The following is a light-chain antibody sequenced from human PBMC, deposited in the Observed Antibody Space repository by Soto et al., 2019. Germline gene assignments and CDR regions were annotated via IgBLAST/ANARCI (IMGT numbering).Light chain of an antibody. J-gene: IGLJ1*01. V-gene: IGLV2-23*01. CDR1: SSDVGSYDL. CDR2: EGN. CDR3: CSYAGSNTFV. Sequence: QSALTQPASVSGSPGQSITISCTGTSSDVGSYDLVSWYQHHPGTAPKLMISEGNKRPSGVSDRFSGSKSGDTASLTISGLQADDEADYYCCSYAGSNTFVFGTGTQVTVL.